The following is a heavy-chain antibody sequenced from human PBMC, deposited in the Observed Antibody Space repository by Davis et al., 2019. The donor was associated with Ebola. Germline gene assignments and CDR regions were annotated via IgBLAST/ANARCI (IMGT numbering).Heavy chain of an antibody. CDR3: ARGSSHAFDI. J-gene: IGHJ3*02. CDR2: KRYNEIKK. CDR1: EITLRDYA. V-gene: IGHV3-30*02. Sequence: PGGSLRLSCTSSEITLRDYAMHWVRQAPGKGLEWLTFKRYNEIKKYYADSVQGRFTVSRDDSSNTMFLQMDSLRGEDTAVYFCARGSSHAFDIWGQGTFVTVSS.